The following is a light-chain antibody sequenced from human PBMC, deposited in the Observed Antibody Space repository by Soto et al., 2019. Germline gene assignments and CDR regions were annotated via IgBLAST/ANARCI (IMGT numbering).Light chain of an antibody. CDR1: QSISSY. CDR2: AAS. V-gene: IGKV1-39*01. CDR3: PQTYSTPLT. Sequence: DIQMTQSPSSLSASVGDRVTITCRASQSISSYLNWYQQKPGKAPKFLIYAASSLQSGVPSRFSGSRSGTDFTLTISSLQHEDFATYYCPQTYSTPLTFGGGTKVEIK. J-gene: IGKJ4*01.